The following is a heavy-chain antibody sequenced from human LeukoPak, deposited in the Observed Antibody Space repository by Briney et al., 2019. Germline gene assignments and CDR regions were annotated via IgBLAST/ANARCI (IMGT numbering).Heavy chain of an antibody. J-gene: IGHJ4*02. Sequence: GGSLRLSCAASGFTFSNAWMSWVRQAPGRGLEWVGRIESKTDGGTTDYPARVKGRFTISRDDSKNTLYLQMNSLKTEDTAVYYCTTDQLPIFDYWGQGTLVTVSS. CDR1: GFTFSNAW. CDR2: IESKTDGGTT. CDR3: TTDQLPIFDY. D-gene: IGHD2-2*01. V-gene: IGHV3-15*04.